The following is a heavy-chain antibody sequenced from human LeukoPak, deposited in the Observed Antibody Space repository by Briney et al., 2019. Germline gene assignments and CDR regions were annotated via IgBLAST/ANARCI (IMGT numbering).Heavy chain of an antibody. V-gene: IGHV4-59*01. J-gene: IGHJ3*02. CDR2: IYYSGST. CDR3: ARVHNWNARGAFDI. D-gene: IGHD1-1*01. Sequence: PSETLSLTCTVSGGSISSYYWSWIRQPPGKGLEWIGYIYYSGSTNYNPSLKSRVTISVDTSKNQFSLKLSSVTAADTAVYYCARVHNWNARGAFDIWGQGTMVTVSS. CDR1: GGSISSYY.